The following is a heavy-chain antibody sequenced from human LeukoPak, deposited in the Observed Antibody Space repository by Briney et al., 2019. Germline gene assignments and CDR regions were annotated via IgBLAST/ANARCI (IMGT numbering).Heavy chain of an antibody. V-gene: IGHV4-59*01. D-gene: IGHD3-22*01. J-gene: IGHJ4*02. CDR3: ARVTGYMIEDYFDY. CDR1: GGSISGYY. Sequence: SETLSLTCSVSGGSISGYYWSWIRQPPGKGLEWIGYIHYSGSTNYNSSFKSRVTISVDTSKNQFSLKLSSVTAADTAVYYCARVTGYMIEDYFDYWGQGTLVTVSS. CDR2: IHYSGST.